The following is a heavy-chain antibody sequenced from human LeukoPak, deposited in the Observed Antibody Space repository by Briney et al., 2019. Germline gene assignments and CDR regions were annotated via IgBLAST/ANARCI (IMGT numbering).Heavy chain of an antibody. D-gene: IGHD3-10*01. V-gene: IGHV4-34*01. Sequence: SETLSLTCAVYGESMTGHYWTWIRQPPGKRLEWIGEIHHSGGTNSNPSLKNRVTMSIDMSKNQFSLKLKSVTAADTAVYYCARATASGSGRAYDHWAQGNLVPVSS. CDR3: ARATASGSGRAYDH. J-gene: IGHJ4*02. CDR1: GESMTGHY. CDR2: IHHSGGT.